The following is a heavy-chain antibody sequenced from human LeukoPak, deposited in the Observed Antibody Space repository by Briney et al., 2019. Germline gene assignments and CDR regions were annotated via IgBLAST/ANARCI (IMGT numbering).Heavy chain of an antibody. Sequence: SETLSLTCAVYGGSFSGYYWSWIRQPPGKGLEWIGEINHSGGTNYNPSLKSRVTISVDRSKNQFSLKLSSVTAADTAVYYCARASCSGGSCYHTDYWGQGTLVTVSS. D-gene: IGHD2-15*01. CDR3: ARASCSGGSCYHTDY. V-gene: IGHV4-34*01. J-gene: IGHJ4*02. CDR1: GGSFSGYY. CDR2: INHSGGT.